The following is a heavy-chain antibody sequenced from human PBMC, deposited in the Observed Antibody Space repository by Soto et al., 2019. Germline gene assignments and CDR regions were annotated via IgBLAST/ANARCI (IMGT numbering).Heavy chain of an antibody. CDR2: IIPIFGTA. CDR3: AGRISMVRGHPGMDV. Sequence: QVQLVQSGAEVKKPGSSVKVSCKASGGTFSSYAISWVRQAPGQGLEWMGGIIPIFGTANYAQEFQCRVTIAADESTSTAYLELGSLGSEDTAVYYCAGRISMVRGHPGMDVWGQGTTVAVSS. J-gene: IGHJ6*02. CDR1: GGTFSSYA. D-gene: IGHD3-10*01. V-gene: IGHV1-69*01.